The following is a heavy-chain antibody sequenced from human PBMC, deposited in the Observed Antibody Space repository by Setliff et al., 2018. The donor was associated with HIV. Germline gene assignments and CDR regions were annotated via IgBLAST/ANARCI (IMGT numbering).Heavy chain of an antibody. Sequence: SLRLSCAASGFTFSTSWMHWVRQAPGKGLVWVSRINIDGSSAKYADFVKGRFTVSRDNAKGTLYLQMNTLRPDDTAVYFCATGCSGGSCFDHWGQGNMVTV. CDR1: GFTFSTSW. D-gene: IGHD2-15*01. CDR3: ATGCSGGSCFDH. V-gene: IGHV3-74*01. CDR2: INIDGSSA. J-gene: IGHJ4*02.